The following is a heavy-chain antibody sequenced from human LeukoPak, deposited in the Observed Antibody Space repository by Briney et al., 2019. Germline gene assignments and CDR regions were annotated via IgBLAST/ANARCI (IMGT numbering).Heavy chain of an antibody. Sequence: PGGSLRLSCAASGFTFSSYGMHWVRQAPGKGLEWVAFIQYDGSNKYYEDSVWGRFTISRDNSKNTLYLQMNSLRGEDTAVYYCAKGASYYFDYWGQGTLVTVSS. CDR1: GFTFSSYG. J-gene: IGHJ4*02. CDR3: AKGASYYFDY. CDR2: IQYDGSNK. V-gene: IGHV3-30*02.